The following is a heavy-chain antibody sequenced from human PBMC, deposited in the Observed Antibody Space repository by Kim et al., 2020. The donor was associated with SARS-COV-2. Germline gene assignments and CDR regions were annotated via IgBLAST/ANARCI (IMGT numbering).Heavy chain of an antibody. V-gene: IGHV3-73*01. CDR1: GFTFSGSA. J-gene: IGHJ4*02. Sequence: GGSLRLSCAASGFTFSGSAMHWVRQASGKGLEWVGRIRSKANSYATAYAASVKGRFTISRDDSKNTAYLQMNSLKTEDTAVYYCTSEGVYDSSGSPDFDYWGQETLVTVSS. CDR3: TSEGVYDSSGSPDFDY. CDR2: IRSKANSYAT. D-gene: IGHD3-22*01.